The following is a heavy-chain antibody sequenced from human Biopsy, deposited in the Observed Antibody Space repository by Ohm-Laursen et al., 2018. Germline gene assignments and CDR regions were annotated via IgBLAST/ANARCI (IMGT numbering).Heavy chain of an antibody. D-gene: IGHD5-24*01. CDR1: GFTFSTNW. CDR2: IKRDGSQS. Sequence: SLRLSCAASGFTFSTNWKTWVRQAPGKGLERVANIKRDGSQSNNADSVKGRFTISRDNAKNSLYLQMNSLRAEDTAVYYCARDIWLVRLETATMQYSHMDVWGQGTAVSVSS. V-gene: IGHV3-7*01. CDR3: ARDIWLVRLETATMQYSHMDV. J-gene: IGHJ6*02.